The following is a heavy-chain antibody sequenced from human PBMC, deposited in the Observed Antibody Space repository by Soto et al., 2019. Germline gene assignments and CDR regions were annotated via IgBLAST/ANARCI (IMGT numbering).Heavy chain of an antibody. D-gene: IGHD1-26*01. CDR3: ARDLAWRYSGSYTGGV. CDR1: GGTFSSYA. CDR2: IIPIFGTA. J-gene: IGHJ6*02. Sequence: QVQLVQSGAEVKKPGSSVKVSCKASGGTFSSYAISRVRQATGQGLEWVGGIIPIFGTANYAQKFQGRVTNTADKSTSTAYMELSSLRSEDTAVYYCARDLAWRYSGSYTGGVSGQGTTVTVSS. V-gene: IGHV1-69*06.